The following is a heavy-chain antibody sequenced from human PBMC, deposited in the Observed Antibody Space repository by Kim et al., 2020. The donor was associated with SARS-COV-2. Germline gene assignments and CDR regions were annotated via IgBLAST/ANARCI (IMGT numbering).Heavy chain of an antibody. D-gene: IGHD3-16*01. CDR3: ARTGGKFRSAHLGAFVPEN. J-gene: IGHJ4*02. CDR2: IYSGGST. V-gene: IGHV3-53*01. CDR1: GFTVSSNY. Sequence: GGSLRLSCAASGFTVSSNYMSWVRQAPGKGLEWVSVIYSGGSTYYADSVKGRFTISRDNSKNTLYLQMNSLRADDTAVYYCARTGGKFRSAHLGAFVPENWGQGTLVTVSS.